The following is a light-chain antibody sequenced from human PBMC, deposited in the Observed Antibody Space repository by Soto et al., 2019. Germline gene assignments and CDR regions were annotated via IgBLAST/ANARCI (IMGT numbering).Light chain of an antibody. V-gene: IGKV1-9*01. Sequence: DIHLTHSPVFLSASIGDRVTITCRASQGISSYLVWYQQKAGTAPKSLIYAASTLQTGVPSRFSGRRSGTDFTLTISSLQPEDSATYYCQQANNFPITFGQGTRLEIK. CDR2: AAS. CDR3: QQANNFPIT. CDR1: QGISSY. J-gene: IGKJ5*01.